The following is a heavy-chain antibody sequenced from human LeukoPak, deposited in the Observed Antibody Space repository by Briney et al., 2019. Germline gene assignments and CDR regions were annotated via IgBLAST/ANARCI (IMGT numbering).Heavy chain of an antibody. D-gene: IGHD2/OR15-2a*01. CDR1: GFTFDDYG. J-gene: IGHJ6*03. CDR3: ARRALLNYFYYYMDV. V-gene: IGHV3-20*04. CDR2: IHWNGGST. Sequence: GGSLRLSCAASGFTFDDYGMSRVRQAPGKGLEWVSGIHWNGGSTGYADSVKGRFTISRDNAKNSLYLQMNSLRAEDTALYYCARRALLNYFYYYMDVWGKGTTVTVSS.